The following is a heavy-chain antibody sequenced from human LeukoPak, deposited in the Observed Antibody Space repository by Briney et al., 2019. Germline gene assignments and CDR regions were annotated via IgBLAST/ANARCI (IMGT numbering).Heavy chain of an antibody. V-gene: IGHV1-69*04. D-gene: IGHD3-22*01. CDR2: IIPILGIA. Sequence: SVKVSCKASGYTFTGYYMHWVRQAPGQGLEWMGRIIPILGIANYAQKFQGRVTITADKSTSTAYMELSSLRSEDTAVYYCARVRRGDDSSGPWGQGTLVTVSS. CDR3: ARVRRGDDSSGP. J-gene: IGHJ5*02. CDR1: GYTFTGYY.